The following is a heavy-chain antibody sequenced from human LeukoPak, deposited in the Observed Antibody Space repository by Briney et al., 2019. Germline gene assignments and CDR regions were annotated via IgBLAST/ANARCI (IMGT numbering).Heavy chain of an antibody. CDR3: ARVPHSYGRVNYYYYYMDV. V-gene: IGHV1-18*01. CDR1: GYTFTSYG. D-gene: IGHD5-18*01. J-gene: IGHJ6*03. Sequence: ASVKVSCKASGYTFTSYGISWVRQAPGQGLEWMGWISAYNGNTNYAQKLQGRVTMTTDTSTSTAYKELRSLRSDDTAVYYCARVPHSYGRVNYYYYYMDVWGKGTTVTVSS. CDR2: ISAYNGNT.